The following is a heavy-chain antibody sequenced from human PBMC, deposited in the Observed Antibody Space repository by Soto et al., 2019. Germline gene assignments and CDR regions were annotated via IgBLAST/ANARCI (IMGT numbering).Heavy chain of an antibody. CDR1: GGTFSSYA. D-gene: IGHD6-6*01. V-gene: IGHV1-69*05. J-gene: IGHJ4*02. Sequence: SVKVSCKASGGTFSSYAISWVRQAPGQGLEWMGGIIPIFGTANYAQKFQGRVTITTDESTSTAYMELSSLRSEDTAVYYCARGMGYSSSSGAFDYWGQGTLVTVSS. CDR2: IIPIFGTA. CDR3: ARGMGYSSSSGAFDY.